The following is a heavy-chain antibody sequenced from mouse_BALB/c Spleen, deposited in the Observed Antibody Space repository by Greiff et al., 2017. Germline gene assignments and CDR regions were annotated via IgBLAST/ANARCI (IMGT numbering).Heavy chain of an antibody. CDR1: GYSFTGYY. CDR2: INPYNGAT. J-gene: IGHJ2*01. D-gene: IGHD2-2*01. V-gene: IGHV1-26*01. CDR3: AREEGLRRHFDY. Sequence: EVQLQQSGPELVKPGASVKISCKASGYSFTGYYMHWVKQSHVKSLEWIGRINPYNGATSYNQNFKDKASLTVDKSSSTAYMELHSLTSEDSAVYYCAREEGLRRHFDYWGQGTTLTVSS.